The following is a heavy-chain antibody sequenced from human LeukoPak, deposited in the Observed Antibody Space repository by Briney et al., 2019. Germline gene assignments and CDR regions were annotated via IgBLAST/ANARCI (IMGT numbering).Heavy chain of an antibody. CDR1: GYTFTSYY. CDR3: ARGGLPPYYYYGMDV. CDR2: INPSGGST. V-gene: IGHV1-46*01. J-gene: IGHJ6*04. Sequence: ASVKVSCKASGYTFTSYYMHWVRQAPGQGLEWMGIINPSGGSTSYAQKFQGRVTMTRDTSTSTVYMELGSLRSEDTAVYYCARGGLPPYYYYGMDVCGKGTTVTVSS.